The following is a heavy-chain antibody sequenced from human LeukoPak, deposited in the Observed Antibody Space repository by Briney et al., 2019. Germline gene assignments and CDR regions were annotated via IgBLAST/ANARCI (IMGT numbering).Heavy chain of an antibody. D-gene: IGHD3-10*01. CDR1: GGSISSSSYY. V-gene: IGHV4-39*07. Sequence: SETLSLTCTVSGGSISSSSYYWGWIRQPPGKGLEWIGSIYYSGSTYYNPSLKSRVTISVDTSKNQFSLKLSSVTAADTAVYYCARDGGPGYWGQETLVTVSS. CDR2: IYYSGST. CDR3: ARDGGPGY. J-gene: IGHJ4*02.